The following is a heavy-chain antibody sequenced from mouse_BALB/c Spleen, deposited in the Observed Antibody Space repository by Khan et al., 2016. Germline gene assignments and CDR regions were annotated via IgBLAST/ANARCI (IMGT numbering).Heavy chain of an antibody. V-gene: IGHV1-7*01. CDR3: VRWRRLDY. CDR2: INPSTGYT. J-gene: IGHJ2*01. CDR1: GYTFTSYW. Sequence: QVQLQQSGAELAKPGASVKMSCKASGYTFTSYWMHWVKQRPGQGLEWIGYINPSTGYTEYNQKFKDKATLTAANSSSTAYMQLSSLASEDSAVYYCVRWRRLDYWGQGTTLTVSS.